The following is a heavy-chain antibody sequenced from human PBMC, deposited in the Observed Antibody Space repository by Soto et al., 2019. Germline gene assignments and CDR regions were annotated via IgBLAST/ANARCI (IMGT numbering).Heavy chain of an antibody. Sequence: ASVKVSCKASGYTFTSYGISWVRQAPGQGLEWMGWISAYNGNTNYAQKLQGGVTMTTDTSTSTAYMELRSLRSDDTAVYYCARGGYYDSSGYNWFDPWGQGTLVTVSS. V-gene: IGHV1-18*01. CDR3: ARGGYYDSSGYNWFDP. CDR2: ISAYNGNT. J-gene: IGHJ5*02. D-gene: IGHD3-22*01. CDR1: GYTFTSYG.